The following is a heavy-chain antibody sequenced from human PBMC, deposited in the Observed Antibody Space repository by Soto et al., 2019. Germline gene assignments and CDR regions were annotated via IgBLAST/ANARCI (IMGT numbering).Heavy chain of an antibody. V-gene: IGHV1-2*02. J-gene: IGHJ4*02. CDR2: INPNSGGT. Sequence: ASVKVSCKASGYTFTSYGISWVRQAPGQGLEWMGWINPNSGGTNYAQKFQGRVTMTRDTSISTAYMELSRLRSDDTAVYYCARGYGSGSYHDYWGQGTLVTVSS. CDR3: ARGYGSGSYHDY. CDR1: GYTFTSYG. D-gene: IGHD3-10*01.